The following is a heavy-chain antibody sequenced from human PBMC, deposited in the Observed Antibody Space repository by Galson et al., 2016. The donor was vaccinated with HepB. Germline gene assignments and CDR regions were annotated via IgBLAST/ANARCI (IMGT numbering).Heavy chain of an antibody. Sequence: SLRLSCAASGFTFSRYGIHWVRQAQGKGLEWVAVVSYDGSYKFYADSVRGRFTISRDNSEDTVYLQMNSLRAEDTAVYYCARDAGVRGPPNYYYYMDVWGKGTTVTVSS. V-gene: IGHV3-30*03. CDR1: GFTFSRYG. D-gene: IGHD3-10*01. CDR2: VSYDGSYK. CDR3: ARDAGVRGPPNYYYYMDV. J-gene: IGHJ6*03.